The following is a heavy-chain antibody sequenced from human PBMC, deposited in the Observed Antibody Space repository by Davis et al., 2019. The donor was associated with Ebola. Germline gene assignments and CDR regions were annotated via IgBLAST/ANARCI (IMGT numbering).Heavy chain of an antibody. CDR2: MNPNSGNT. CDR3: ARGRGYYAFWSGYIWFDP. V-gene: IGHV1-8*03. D-gene: IGHD3-3*01. CDR1: GYTFTSYD. J-gene: IGHJ5*02. Sequence: ASVKVSCKASGYTFTSYDINWVRQATGQGLEWMGWMNPNSGNTGYAQKFQGRVTITRNTSISTAYMELSSLRSEDTAVYYCARGRGYYAFWSGYIWFDPWGQGTLVTVSS.